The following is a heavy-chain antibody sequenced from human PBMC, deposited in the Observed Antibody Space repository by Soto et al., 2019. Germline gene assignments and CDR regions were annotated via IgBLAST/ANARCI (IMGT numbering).Heavy chain of an antibody. Sequence: QVQLQESGPGLVKPSETLSLTCTVSGGSISSYYWSWIRQPPGKGLEWIGYIYYSGSTNYNPSLTSRVTISVDTSKNQFSLKLSSVTAADTAVYYCARVTYDFWSGYYTRDYYYYYMDVWGKGTTVTVSS. CDR3: ARVTYDFWSGYYTRDYYYYYMDV. CDR2: IYYSGST. CDR1: GGSISSYY. D-gene: IGHD3-3*01. V-gene: IGHV4-59*01. J-gene: IGHJ6*03.